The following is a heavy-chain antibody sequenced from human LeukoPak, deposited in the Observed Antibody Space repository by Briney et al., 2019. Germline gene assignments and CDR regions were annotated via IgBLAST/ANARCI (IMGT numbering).Heavy chain of an antibody. D-gene: IGHD3-22*01. J-gene: IGHJ4*02. CDR3: ARQYSYDSSGYYPWDY. CDR1: GFTFSSYW. CDR2: INSDGCST. Sequence: GGSLRLSCVASGFTFSSYWMHWVRQAPGKGLVWVSRINSDGCSTTYADSVKGRFTISRDNAESTLYLQMNSLRAEDTAMYYCARQYSYDSSGYYPWDYWGQGTLVTVSS. V-gene: IGHV3-74*01.